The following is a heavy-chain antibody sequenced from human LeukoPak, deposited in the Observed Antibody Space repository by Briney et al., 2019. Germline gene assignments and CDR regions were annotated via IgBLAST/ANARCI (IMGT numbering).Heavy chain of an antibody. CDR3: ARLGLYDSGWYGSARENYYYYGMDV. Sequence: GESLKISCKGSGYSFTSYWIGWVRQMPGKGLEWMGIIYPGDSDTRYSPSFQGQVTISADKSISTAYLQWSSLKASDTAMYYCARLGLYDSGWYGSARENYYYYGMDVWGQGTTVTVSS. CDR2: IYPGDSDT. D-gene: IGHD6-19*01. V-gene: IGHV5-51*01. CDR1: GYSFTSYW. J-gene: IGHJ6*02.